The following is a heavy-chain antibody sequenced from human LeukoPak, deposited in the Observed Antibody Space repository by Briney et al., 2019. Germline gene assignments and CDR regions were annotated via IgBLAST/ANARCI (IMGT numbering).Heavy chain of an antibody. J-gene: IGHJ3*02. V-gene: IGHV4-31*03. Sequence: SETLSLTCTVSGGSISSGGYYWSWIRQHPGKGLEWIGYIYYSGSTYYSPSLKSRVTISVDTSKNQFSLKLSSVTAADTAVYYCARSPPHHFDWFDAFDIWGQGTMVTVSS. CDR2: IYYSGST. CDR3: ARSPPHHFDWFDAFDI. CDR1: GGSISSGGYY. D-gene: IGHD3-9*01.